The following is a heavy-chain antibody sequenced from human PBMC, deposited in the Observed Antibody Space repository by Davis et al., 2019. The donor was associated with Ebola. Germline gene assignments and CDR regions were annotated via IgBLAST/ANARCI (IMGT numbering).Heavy chain of an antibody. CDR3: AAASLYYYYYMDV. Sequence: SVKVSCKASGFTFTRSAVQWVRQARGQRLEWIGWVVVGSGNTNYTHQFQDRVTISRDMSTSTAYVELSSLRSEDTAVYFCAAASLYYYYYMDVWGKGTTVTVSS. J-gene: IGHJ6*03. CDR1: GFTFTRSA. CDR2: VVVGSGNT. D-gene: IGHD2-2*01. V-gene: IGHV1-58*01.